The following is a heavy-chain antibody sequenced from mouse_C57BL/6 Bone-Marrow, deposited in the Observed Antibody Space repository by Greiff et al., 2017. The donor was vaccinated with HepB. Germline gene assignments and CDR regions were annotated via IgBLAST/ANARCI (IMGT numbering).Heavy chain of an antibody. J-gene: IGHJ4*01. V-gene: IGHV1-55*01. CDR3: GKDSSGTGAIDY. CDR2: IYPGSGST. Sequence: QVHVKQPGAELVKPGASVKMSCKASGYTFTSYWITWVKQRPGQGLEWIGDIYPGSGSTNYNEKFKSKATLTVDTSSSTAYMQLSSLTSEDSAVYYCGKDSSGTGAIDYWGQGTSVTVSS. D-gene: IGHD3-2*02. CDR1: GYTFTSYW.